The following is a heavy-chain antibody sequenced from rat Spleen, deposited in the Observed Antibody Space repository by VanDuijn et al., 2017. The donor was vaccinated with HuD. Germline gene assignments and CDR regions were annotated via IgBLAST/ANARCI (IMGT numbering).Heavy chain of an antibody. CDR1: FYSITSSYR. V-gene: IGHV3-3*01. D-gene: IGHD1-12*02. CDR2: INGAGST. CDR3: ARSADYDGTYYWGGYWYFDF. J-gene: IGHJ1*01. Sequence: EVQLQESGPGLVKPSQSLSLTCSVTFYSITSSYRWNWIRKFPGNKLEWMGYINGAGSTDYNPSLKSSRISITRDTSKNQFFLQVNSVTTEDTATYYCARSADYDGTYYWGGYWYFDFWGPGTMVTVSS.